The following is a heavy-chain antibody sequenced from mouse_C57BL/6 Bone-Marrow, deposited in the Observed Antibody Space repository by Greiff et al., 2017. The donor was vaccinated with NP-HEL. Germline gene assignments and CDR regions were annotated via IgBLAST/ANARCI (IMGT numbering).Heavy chain of an antibody. CDR2: IYPGSGST. D-gene: IGHD1-1*01. J-gene: IGHJ2*01. CDR3: AREGVCSSYVETRFDY. Sequence: QVQLQQPGAELVKPGASVKMSCKASGYTFTSYWITWVKQRPGQGLEWIGDIYPGSGSTNYNEKFKSKATLTVDTSSSTAYMQLSSLTSEDSAVYYCAREGVCSSYVETRFDYWGQGTTLTVSS. V-gene: IGHV1-55*01. CDR1: GYTFTSYW.